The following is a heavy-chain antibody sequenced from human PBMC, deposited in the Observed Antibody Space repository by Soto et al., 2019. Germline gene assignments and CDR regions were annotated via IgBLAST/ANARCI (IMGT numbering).Heavy chain of an antibody. Sequence: GASVKVSCKASGYTFTSYGISWVRQAPGQGLEWMGWISAYNGNTNYAQKLQGRVTMTTDTSTSTAYMELRSLRSDDTAVYYCARIWRSLTPRHQWELEGDYWGQGTLVNVSS. V-gene: IGHV1-18*04. J-gene: IGHJ4*02. CDR3: ARIWRSLTPRHQWELEGDY. D-gene: IGHD1-26*01. CDR1: GYTFTSYG. CDR2: ISAYNGNT.